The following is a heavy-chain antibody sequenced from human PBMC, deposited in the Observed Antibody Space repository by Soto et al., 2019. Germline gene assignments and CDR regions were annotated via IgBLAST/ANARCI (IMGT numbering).Heavy chain of an antibody. CDR2: IYHRGST. V-gene: IGHV4-30-2*01. J-gene: IGHJ4*02. CDR3: ARAVYFDSSGSHSYYFDY. CDR1: GGSITSGGFS. Sequence: TLSPTCAVSGGSITSGGFSWSWTRQPPGKDLEWIGYIYHRGSTYYNPSLNSRVTISVDKSKNQFSLTLSSVTAADTAVYYCARAVYFDSSGSHSYYFDYWGPGTLVTVSS. D-gene: IGHD3-22*01.